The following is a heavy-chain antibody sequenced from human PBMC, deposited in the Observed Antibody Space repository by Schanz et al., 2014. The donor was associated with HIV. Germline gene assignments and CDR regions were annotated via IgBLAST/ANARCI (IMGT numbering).Heavy chain of an antibody. J-gene: IGHJ4*02. Sequence: VQLLESGGALVQPGKSLKLSCTASGFTFGDHYMTWIRQAPGKGLEWVAHITGPGDTMYYADSVKGRFIISRDNSKKILYLQMNSLRAEDTAEYFCARGAEEDYYGPCFDSWGQGTLVIVSS. D-gene: IGHD3-16*01. V-gene: IGHV3-11*04. CDR1: GFTFGDHY. CDR2: ITGPGDTM. CDR3: ARGAEEDYYGPCFDS.